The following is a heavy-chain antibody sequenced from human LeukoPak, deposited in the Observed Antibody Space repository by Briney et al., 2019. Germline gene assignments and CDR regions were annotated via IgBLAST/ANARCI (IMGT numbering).Heavy chain of an antibody. V-gene: IGHV3-43D*03. CDR1: GFTFDDYA. Sequence: GSLRLSCAASGFTFDDYAMHWVRQAPGKGLEWVSLISWDGGSTYYADSVKGRFNISRDNSKNSLYLQMNSLRAEDTALYYCAKDISGYSSGWSRLGYFDYWGQGTLVTVSS. J-gene: IGHJ4*02. D-gene: IGHD6-19*01. CDR3: AKDISGYSSGWSRLGYFDY. CDR2: ISWDGGST.